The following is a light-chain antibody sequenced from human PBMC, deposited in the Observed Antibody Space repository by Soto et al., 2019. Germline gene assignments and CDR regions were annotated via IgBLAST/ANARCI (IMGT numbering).Light chain of an antibody. CDR3: QSYDRSLSAVV. CDR2: GNN. CDR1: ISNIGAGYD. J-gene: IGLJ3*02. V-gene: IGLV1-40*01. Sequence: QSVLTQPPSVSGAPGQRVTISCIGSISNIGAGYDVHWYQQLPGTAPKLLISGNNNRPSGIPDRFSGSKSGTSASLAIAGLQAEDEAEYYCQSYDRSLSAVVFGGGTKLTFL.